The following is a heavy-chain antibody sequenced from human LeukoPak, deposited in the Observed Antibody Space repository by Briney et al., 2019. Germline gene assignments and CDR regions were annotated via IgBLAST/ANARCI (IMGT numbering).Heavy chain of an antibody. J-gene: IGHJ6*03. CDR2: IYYSGST. Sequence: SETLSLTCTVSGGSISSSSYYWGWIRQPPGKGLEWIGSIYYSGSTYYNPSLKSRVTISVDTSKNQFSLKLSSVTAADTAVYYCARSRHCSSTSCYSYYYYMDVWGKGTTVTVYS. CDR3: ARSRHCSSTSCYSYYYYMDV. CDR1: GGSISSSSYY. V-gene: IGHV4-39*01. D-gene: IGHD2-2*01.